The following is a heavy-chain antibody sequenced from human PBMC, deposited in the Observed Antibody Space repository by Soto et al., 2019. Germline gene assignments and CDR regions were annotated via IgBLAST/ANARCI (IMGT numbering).Heavy chain of an antibody. V-gene: IGHV4-39*01. CDR3: ARHRASGYYPYYYGMDV. CDR2: IYYSGST. CDR1: GGSISSSSYY. D-gene: IGHD3-3*01. J-gene: IGHJ6*02. Sequence: SETLSLTCTVSGGSISSSSYYWGWIRQPPGKGLEWIGSIYYSGSTYYNPSLKSRVTISVDTSKNQFSLKLSSVTAADTAVYYCARHRASGYYPYYYGMDVWGQGTLVTVSS.